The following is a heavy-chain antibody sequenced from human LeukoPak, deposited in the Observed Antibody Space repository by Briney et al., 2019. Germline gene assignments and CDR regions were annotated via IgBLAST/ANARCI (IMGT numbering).Heavy chain of an antibody. J-gene: IGHJ6*03. Sequence: SETLSLTCTVSGGSISSYYWSWIRQPPGKGLEWIGYIYYSGSTNYNPSLKSRVTMSVDTSKNQFSLKLSSVTAADTAVYYCARAVGSGSFQTYYYYMDVWGKGTTVTISS. V-gene: IGHV4-59*12. CDR3: ARAVGSGSFQTYYYYMDV. CDR1: GGSISSYY. D-gene: IGHD3-10*01. CDR2: IYYSGST.